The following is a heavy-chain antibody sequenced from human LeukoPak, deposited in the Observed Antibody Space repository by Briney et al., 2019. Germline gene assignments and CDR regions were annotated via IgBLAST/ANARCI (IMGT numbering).Heavy chain of an antibody. CDR3: ARSSLDIVVVPAAIVDY. CDR2: INPNSGGT. V-gene: IGHV1-2*02. CDR1: GYTFTGYY. J-gene: IGHJ4*02. D-gene: IGHD2-2*01. Sequence: ASVKVSCKASGYTFTGYYMHWVRQAPGQGLEWMGWINPNSGGTNYAQKFQGRVTMTRDTSISTAYMELSRLRSDDTAVYYCARSSLDIVVVPAAIVDYWGQGTLVTVSS.